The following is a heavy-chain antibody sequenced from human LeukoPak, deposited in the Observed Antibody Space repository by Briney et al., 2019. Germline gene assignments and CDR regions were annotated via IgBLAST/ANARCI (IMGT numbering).Heavy chain of an antibody. CDR2: ISYDGSIK. J-gene: IGHJ4*02. V-gene: IGHV3-30*02. CDR1: GFTFSGHG. D-gene: IGHD6-13*01. CDR3: AKALGSTCLDY. Sequence: GGSLRLSCAASGFTFSGHGIHWVRQAPGKGLEWVAFISYDGSIKYYVDSVKGRFTISRDNSKNTLYLQVNSLRVEDTAFYYCAKALGSTCLDYWGQGTLVTVSS.